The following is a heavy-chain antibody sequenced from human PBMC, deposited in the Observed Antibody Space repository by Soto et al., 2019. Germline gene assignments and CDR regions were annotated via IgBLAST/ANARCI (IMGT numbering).Heavy chain of an antibody. D-gene: IGHD3-10*01. CDR2: ISAYNGNT. Sequence: RSAQQAPGQGLEWMGWISAYNGNTNYAQKLQGRVTMTTDTSTSTAYMELRSLRSDDTAVYYCARVYGSGLDLDYWGQGTLVTVSS. J-gene: IGHJ4*02. CDR3: ARVYGSGLDLDY. V-gene: IGHV1-18*01.